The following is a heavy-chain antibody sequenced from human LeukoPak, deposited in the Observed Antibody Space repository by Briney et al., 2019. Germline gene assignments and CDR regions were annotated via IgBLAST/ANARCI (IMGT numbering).Heavy chain of an antibody. J-gene: IGHJ4*02. V-gene: IGHV1-2*02. CDR1: GYTFTGQF. CDR3: ASYPRYMSSPPFDY. CDR2: MNPNTGDT. Sequence: ASVKVSCKASGYTFTGQFMHWVRQAPGQGLEWMGWMNPNTGDTNYAQSFQGRLAMTRDATISTAYMELSRLTSDDTAVYYCASYPRYMSSPPFDYWGQGTLLTVSS. D-gene: IGHD3-9*01.